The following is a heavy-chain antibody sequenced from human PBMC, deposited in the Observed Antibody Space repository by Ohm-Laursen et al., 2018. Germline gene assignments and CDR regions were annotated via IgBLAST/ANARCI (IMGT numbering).Heavy chain of an antibody. Sequence: SLRLSCAASGFTFSSYAMSWVRQAPGKGLEWVSSIRGSGDSTYYADSVKGRFTISRDNSKNTLYLQMNSPRAEDTAIYYCARAGDGSGSHNWFDPWGQGTLVTVSS. D-gene: IGHD3-10*01. V-gene: IGHV3-23*01. CDR2: IRGSGDST. CDR1: GFTFSSYA. J-gene: IGHJ5*02. CDR3: ARAGDGSGSHNWFDP.